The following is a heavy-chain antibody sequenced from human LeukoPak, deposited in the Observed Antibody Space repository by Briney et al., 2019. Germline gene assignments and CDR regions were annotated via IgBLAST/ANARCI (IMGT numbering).Heavy chain of an antibody. CDR1: GGSISSYY. J-gene: IGHJ4*02. V-gene: IGHV4-59*08. CDR2: IYHSGST. D-gene: IGHD3-3*01. CDR3: ATRGYDFWSGYHDYFDY. Sequence: PSETLSLTCTVSGGSISSYYWSWIRQPPGKGLEWIGSIYHSGSTYYNPSLKSRVTISVDTSKNQFSLKLSSVTAADTADYYCATRGYDFWSGYHDYFDYWGQGTLVTVSS.